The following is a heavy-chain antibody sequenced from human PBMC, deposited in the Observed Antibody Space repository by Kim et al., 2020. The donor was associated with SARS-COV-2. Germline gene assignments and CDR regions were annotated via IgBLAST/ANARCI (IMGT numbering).Heavy chain of an antibody. CDR3: ARAVYSSSSGADY. D-gene: IGHD6-6*01. J-gene: IGHJ4*02. Sequence: YAQKFQGRVTMTRDTSTSTVYMELSSLRSEDTAVYYCARAVYSSSSGADYWGQGTLVTVSS. V-gene: IGHV1-46*01.